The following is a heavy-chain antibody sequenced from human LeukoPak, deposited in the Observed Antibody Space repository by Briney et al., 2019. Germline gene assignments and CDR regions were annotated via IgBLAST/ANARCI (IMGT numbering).Heavy chain of an antibody. D-gene: IGHD3-22*01. CDR1: GFSFSDDW. CDR2: INHSGST. CDR3: ARFTRGYYDSSGYYFDY. V-gene: IGHV4-34*01. Sequence: PGGSLRLSCAASGFSFSDDWMSWVRQPPGKGLEWIGEINHSGSTNYNPSLKSRVTISVDTSKNQFSLKLSSVTAADTAVYYCARFTRGYYDSSGYYFDYWGQGTLVTVSS. J-gene: IGHJ4*02.